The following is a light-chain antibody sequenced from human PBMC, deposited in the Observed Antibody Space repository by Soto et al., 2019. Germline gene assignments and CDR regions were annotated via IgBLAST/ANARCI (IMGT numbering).Light chain of an antibody. Sequence: DIQMTQSPSSVSASVGDRVTITCRANQGMNRWLDRCQQKPGKAPKILIFAACSLQGGVPSRFSGGGSETNFIFTINSLQPEDFATYYCQQSYSTPLAFGQGTKVDIK. J-gene: IGKJ1*01. V-gene: IGKV1-12*01. CDR3: QQSYSTPLA. CDR2: AAC. CDR1: QGMNRW.